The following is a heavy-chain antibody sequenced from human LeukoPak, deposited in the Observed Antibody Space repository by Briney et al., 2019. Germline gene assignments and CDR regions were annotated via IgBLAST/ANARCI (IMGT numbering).Heavy chain of an antibody. J-gene: IGHJ6*02. D-gene: IGHD5-18*01. CDR2: IYPGDSDT. CDR3: AGRSLGGYGAARGGYGMDV. Sequence: GESLKISCKGSGYSFTSYWIGWVRQMPGKGLEWMGIIYPGDSDTRYSPSFQGQVTISADKSIGTASRPGSSLKAADASQSYRAGRSLGGYGAARGGYGMDVWGQGTTVTVSS. V-gene: IGHV5-51*01. CDR1: GYSFTSYW.